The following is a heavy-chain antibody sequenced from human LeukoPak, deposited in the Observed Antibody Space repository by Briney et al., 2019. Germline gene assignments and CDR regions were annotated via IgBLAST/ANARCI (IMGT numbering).Heavy chain of an antibody. CDR1: GFSVSSSY. CDR3: VYGDFVRTVNYFDY. D-gene: IGHD4-17*01. CDR2: IYSGGNT. J-gene: IGHJ4*02. Sequence: GSLRLSCAASGFSVSSSYMSWVRQAPGKGLEWVSVIYSGGNTYYADFVKGRSTISRDTFKNSLFLQMTSLRAEDTALYFCVYGDFVRTVNYFDYWGQGTLVTVSS. V-gene: IGHV3-66*01.